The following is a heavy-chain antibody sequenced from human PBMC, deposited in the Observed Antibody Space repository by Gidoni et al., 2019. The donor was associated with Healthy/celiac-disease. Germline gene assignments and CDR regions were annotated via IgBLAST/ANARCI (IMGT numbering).Heavy chain of an antibody. V-gene: IGHV3-11*01. D-gene: IGHD1-26*01. J-gene: IGHJ4*02. CDR2: ISSSGSTI. Sequence: WVSYISSSGSTIYYADSVKGRFTISRDNAKNSLYLQMNSLRAEDTAVYYCARALIVGATLDYWGQGTLVTVSS. CDR3: ARALIVGATLDY.